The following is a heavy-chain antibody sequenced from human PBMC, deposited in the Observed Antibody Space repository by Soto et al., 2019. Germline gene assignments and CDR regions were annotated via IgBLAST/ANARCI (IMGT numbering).Heavy chain of an antibody. CDR3: AKASGQTLYCISGVCYPGNAFDI. J-gene: IGHJ3*02. Sequence: PGGSLRLSCAASGFTFDDYAMHWVRQAPGKGLEWVSGISWNSGSIGYADSVKGRFTISRDNAKNSLYLQMNSLRAEDRALYYCAKASGQTLYCISGVCYPGNAFDIWGQGTMVTV. D-gene: IGHD2-8*01. V-gene: IGHV3-9*01. CDR2: ISWNSGSI. CDR1: GFTFDDYA.